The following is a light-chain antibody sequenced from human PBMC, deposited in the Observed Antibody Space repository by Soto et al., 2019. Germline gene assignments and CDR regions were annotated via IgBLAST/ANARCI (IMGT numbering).Light chain of an antibody. Sequence: SDELAQPPSVSVARGQTARITCGGKNIGSKSVQWYQQKPGQAPVLVVYDDSDRPSGIPERFSGSNSGNTATLTISRVEAGDEADHYSQVCNISRDYVFGTAPKVT. CDR2: DDS. J-gene: IGLJ1*01. CDR1: NIGSKS. CDR3: QVCNISRDYV. V-gene: IGLV3-21*02.